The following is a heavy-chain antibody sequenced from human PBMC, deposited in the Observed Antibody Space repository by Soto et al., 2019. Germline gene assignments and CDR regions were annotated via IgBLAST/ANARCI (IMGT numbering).Heavy chain of an antibody. J-gene: IGHJ4*02. D-gene: IGHD6-6*01. CDR2: ITDTGGDT. Sequence: GGSLRLSCAASVFTFSAYAMSWFRQAPGKGLEWVSAITDTGGDTYYADSVKGRFTISRDNSKNTLYFQMDSLRAEDAAVYYCAKGSASSRPYYFDSWGQGTLVTVS. V-gene: IGHV3-23*01. CDR3: AKGSASSRPYYFDS. CDR1: VFTFSAYA.